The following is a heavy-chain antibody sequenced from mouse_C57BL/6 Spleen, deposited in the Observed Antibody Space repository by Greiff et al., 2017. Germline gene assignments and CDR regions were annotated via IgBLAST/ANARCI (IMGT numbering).Heavy chain of an antibody. D-gene: IGHD1-1*01. Sequence: VQLQQPGAELVRPGASVKMSCKASGYTFTSYTMHWVKQRPGQGLEWIGYINPSSGYTKYNQKFKDKATLTADKSSSTAYMQLSSLTSEDSAVYYCARVYYYGSSLYAMDYWGQGTSVTVSS. CDR3: ARVYYYGSSLYAMDY. V-gene: IGHV1-4*01. J-gene: IGHJ4*01. CDR1: GYTFTSYT. CDR2: INPSSGYT.